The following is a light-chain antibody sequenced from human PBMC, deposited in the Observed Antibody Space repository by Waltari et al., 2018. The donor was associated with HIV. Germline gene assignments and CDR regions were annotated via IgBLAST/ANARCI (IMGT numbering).Light chain of an antibody. V-gene: IGKV1-39*01. Sequence: DIEMTQSPSSLSTYVGDRVTITCRESQSISPYLNWYQQRPGRAPKLLIYAASSLQTGVPSRFSASGSGTDFTLTISSLQPEDFATYYCQQSFTSPPIFGGGTKVEIK. CDR3: QQSFTSPPI. CDR1: QSISPY. CDR2: AAS. J-gene: IGKJ4*01.